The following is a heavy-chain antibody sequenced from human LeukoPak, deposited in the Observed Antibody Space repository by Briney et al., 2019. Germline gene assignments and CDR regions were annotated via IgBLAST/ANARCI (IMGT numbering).Heavy chain of an antibody. CDR1: GLTLSSYG. CDR3: AKDGPRRIPYYMDV. Sequence: GGSLRLSCAASGLTLSSYGMHWVRQAPGKGLEWVAFIRYDGSNKYYVDSVKGRFTISRDNSKNTVYLQMNSLRAEDTAVYYCAKDGPRRIPYYMDVWGKGTTVTISS. V-gene: IGHV3-30*02. J-gene: IGHJ6*03. CDR2: IRYDGSNK.